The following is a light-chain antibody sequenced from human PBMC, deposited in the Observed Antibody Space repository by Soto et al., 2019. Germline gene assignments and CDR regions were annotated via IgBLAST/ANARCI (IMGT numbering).Light chain of an antibody. CDR3: SQALQTHWT. V-gene: IGKV2-28*01. J-gene: IGKJ1*01. Sequence: DIVMTPSPLSLPVTPGEPASISCRSSQSLLHSNGYNYLDWYLQKPGQSPQLLVYLGSNRASGVPDRFSCSGSGTYFTLKISRVEAEEVGVYYCSQALQTHWTFGQGTKVEIK. CDR1: QSLLHSNGYNY. CDR2: LGS.